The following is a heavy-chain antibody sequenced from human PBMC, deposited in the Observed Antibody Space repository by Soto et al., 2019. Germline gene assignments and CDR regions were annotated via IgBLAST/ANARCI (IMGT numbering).Heavy chain of an antibody. V-gene: IGHV1-8*01. CDR3: ARSLSLSDIVVGPAAYEYYYYYMDV. Sequence: QVQLVQSGAEVKKPGASVKVSCKASGYTFTSYDINWVRQATGHGLEWMGWMNPNSGNTGYAQKFQGRVTMTRNTSISTAYMELSSLRSEDTAVYYCARSLSLSDIVVGPAAYEYYYYYMDVWGKGTTVTVSS. CDR1: GYTFTSYD. J-gene: IGHJ6*03. CDR2: MNPNSGNT. D-gene: IGHD2-2*01.